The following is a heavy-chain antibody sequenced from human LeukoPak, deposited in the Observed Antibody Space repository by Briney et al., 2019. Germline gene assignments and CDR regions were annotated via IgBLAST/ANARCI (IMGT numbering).Heavy chain of an antibody. J-gene: IGHJ4*02. CDR2: IIPIFGTA. CDR1: GGTFSSYA. CDR3: ARGIYGSRNGYYFDY. D-gene: IGHD3-10*01. V-gene: IGHV1-69*05. Sequence: SVKVSCKASGGTFSSYAISWVRQAPGQGLEWMGGIIPIFGTANYAQKFQGRVTITTDESTSTAYMELSSLRSEDTAVYYCARGIYGSRNGYYFDYWGQGTLVTVSS.